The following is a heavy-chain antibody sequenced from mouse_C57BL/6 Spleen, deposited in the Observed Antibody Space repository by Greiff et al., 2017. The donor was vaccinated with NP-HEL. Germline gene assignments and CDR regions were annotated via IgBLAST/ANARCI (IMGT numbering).Heavy chain of an antibody. CDR2: INPNYGTT. V-gene: IGHV1-39*01. J-gene: IGHJ3*01. D-gene: IGHD2-5*01. Sequence: LVESGPELVKPGASVKISCKASGYSFTDYNMNWVKQSNGKSLEWIGVINPNYGTTSYNQKFKGKATLTVDQSSSTAYMQLNSLTSEDSAVYYCARSLYYSNYEGFAYWGQGTLVTVSA. CDR3: ARSLYYSNYEGFAY. CDR1: GYSFTDYN.